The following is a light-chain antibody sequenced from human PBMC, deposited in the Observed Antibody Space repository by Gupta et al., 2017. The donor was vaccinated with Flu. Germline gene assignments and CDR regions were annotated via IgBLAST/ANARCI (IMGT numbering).Light chain of an antibody. CDR1: QGSSSY. Sequence: DIQFTQSPSFLSASVGDRVTITCRASQGSSSYLAWYQQKPGKAPKLLIYAASTWQRGVPSRFSGSGSGTEFTLTISSLQPKDFASYYCQQLNSYPPLTFGQGTRVEIK. J-gene: IGKJ5*01. CDR3: QQLNSYPPLT. V-gene: IGKV1-9*01. CDR2: AAS.